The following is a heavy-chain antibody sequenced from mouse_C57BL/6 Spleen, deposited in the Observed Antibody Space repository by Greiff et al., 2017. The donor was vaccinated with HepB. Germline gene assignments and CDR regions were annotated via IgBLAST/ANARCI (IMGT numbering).Heavy chain of an antibody. CDR3: ARRGYSNYYFDY. CDR1: GYTFTDYY. J-gene: IGHJ2*01. CDR2: IYPGSGNT. Sequence: QVQLQQSGAELVRPGASVKLSCKASGYTFTDYYINWVKQRPGQGLEWIARIYPGSGNTYYNEKFKGKATLTAEKSSSTAYMQLSSLTSEDSAVYFCARRGYSNYYFDYWGQGTTLTVSS. V-gene: IGHV1-76*01. D-gene: IGHD2-5*01.